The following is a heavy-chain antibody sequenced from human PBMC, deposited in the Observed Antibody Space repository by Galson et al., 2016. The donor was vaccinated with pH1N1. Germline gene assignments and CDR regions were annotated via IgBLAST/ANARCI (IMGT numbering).Heavy chain of an antibody. V-gene: IGHV3-64*01. CDR1: GFTFRTYA. D-gene: IGHD3-22*01. CDR2: INNLGGST. J-gene: IGHJ4*02. Sequence: LRLSCAASGFTFRTYAVHWVRQAPGKGLEYVSGINNLGGSTYYANSVKGRFTISRDNAKNTLYLQMGSLRPEDMAVYYCAREDYYDSSGFGYWGQGTLVTVSS. CDR3: AREDYYDSSGFGY.